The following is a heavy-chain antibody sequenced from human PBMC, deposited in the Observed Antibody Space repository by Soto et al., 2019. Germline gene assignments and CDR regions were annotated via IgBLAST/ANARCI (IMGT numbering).Heavy chain of an antibody. Sequence: ASVKVSCKVSGYTLTELSMHLVRQAPGKGLEWMGGFDPEDGETIYAQKFQGRVTMTEDTSTDTAYMELSSLRSEDTAVYYCATPLGYCSSTSCYAGYFQHWXQGTLVTVSS. J-gene: IGHJ1*01. D-gene: IGHD2-2*01. CDR2: FDPEDGET. V-gene: IGHV1-24*01. CDR3: ATPLGYCSSTSCYAGYFQH. CDR1: GYTLTELS.